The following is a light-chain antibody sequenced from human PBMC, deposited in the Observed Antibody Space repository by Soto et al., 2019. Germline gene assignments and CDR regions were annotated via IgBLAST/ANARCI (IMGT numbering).Light chain of an antibody. J-gene: IGLJ3*02. CDR1: NSNSGSNY. CDR3: AAWDNSLNGRV. Sequence: QSVLTQPPSASGTPGQRVTISCSGSNSNSGSNYVYWYQQFPGTAPKLLIYSNIQRPSGVPARFSGSKSGTTAYLAISGLRSEAEADYYCAAWDNSLNGRVFGGGTKLTVL. CDR2: SNI. V-gene: IGLV1-47*02.